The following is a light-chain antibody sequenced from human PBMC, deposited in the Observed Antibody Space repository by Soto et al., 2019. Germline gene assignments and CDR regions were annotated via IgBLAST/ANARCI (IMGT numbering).Light chain of an antibody. V-gene: IGKV3-20*01. CDR1: QSVSSSY. CDR3: QQEGT. Sequence: EIVLTQSPGILSLSPGERATLSCRASQSVSSSYLAWYQQKPGQAPRLLIYGASSRATGIPDRFSGSGSGTDFTLTISRLEPEDFAVYYCQQEGTFGQGTKVEIK. CDR2: GAS. J-gene: IGKJ1*01.